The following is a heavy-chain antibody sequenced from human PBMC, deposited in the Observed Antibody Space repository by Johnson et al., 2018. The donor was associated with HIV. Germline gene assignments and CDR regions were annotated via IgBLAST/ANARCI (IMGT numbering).Heavy chain of an antibody. V-gene: IGHV3-30*03. CDR2: ISSDESNK. Sequence: QVQLVESGGGVVRPGGSLRLSCAASGFTFDDYGMSWVRQAPGKGLEWVAVISSDESNKYYADSVKGRFTISRDNSKNTLFLQMDSLRADDTAVYYCARGDLAAAGNGAFDIWGQGTMVTVSS. CDR1: GFTFDDYG. J-gene: IGHJ3*02. CDR3: ARGDLAAAGNGAFDI. D-gene: IGHD6-13*01.